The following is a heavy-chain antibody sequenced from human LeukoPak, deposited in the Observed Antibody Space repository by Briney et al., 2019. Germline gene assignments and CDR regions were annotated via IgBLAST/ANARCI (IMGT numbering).Heavy chain of an antibody. J-gene: IGHJ6*03. V-gene: IGHV1-46*01. CDR1: GHTFTGQY. CDR3: ASGYYFYLDV. Sequence: ASVTVFCKASGHTFTGQYMHWVRQAPGQGLEWMGIINPSGGDTIYAQKFQGRVAMSRDTSTSTVYMELSSLRSEDTAVYYCASGYYFYLDVWGKGTTVTVSS. CDR2: INPSGGDT.